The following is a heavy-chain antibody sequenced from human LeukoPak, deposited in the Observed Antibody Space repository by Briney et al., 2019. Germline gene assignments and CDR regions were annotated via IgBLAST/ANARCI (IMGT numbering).Heavy chain of an antibody. D-gene: IGHD3-22*01. CDR1: GFTVSANY. CDR2: MYSNGDT. V-gene: IGHV3-66*01. CDR3: ARDRGGYYYYPLDY. J-gene: IGHJ4*02. Sequence: GGSLRLSCVASGFTVSANYTTWVRQAPGKGLEWVSLMYSNGDTYYAESVKGRFTLSRDASKNTLYLHMNSLRVEDTALYYCARDRGGYYYYPLDYWGQGILVTVSS.